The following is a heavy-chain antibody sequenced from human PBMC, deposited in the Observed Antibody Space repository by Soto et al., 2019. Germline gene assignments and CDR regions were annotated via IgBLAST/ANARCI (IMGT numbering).Heavy chain of an antibody. D-gene: IGHD1-26*01. Sequence: EVQLVESGGGLVQPGGSLRLSCAASGFTISNYWMIWVHQAPGKGLEWVANIKQDGSEKYYVDSVKGRFTISRDNAKISLFLQMNSLRVEDTAVYYCARSVGATYDMDVWGQGTTVTVSS. CDR3: ARSVGATYDMDV. V-gene: IGHV3-7*03. CDR1: GFTISNYW. CDR2: IKQDGSEK. J-gene: IGHJ6*02.